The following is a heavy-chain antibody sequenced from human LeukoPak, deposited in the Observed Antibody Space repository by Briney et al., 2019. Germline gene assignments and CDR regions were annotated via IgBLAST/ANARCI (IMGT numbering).Heavy chain of an antibody. J-gene: IGHJ3*02. Sequence: QPGGSLRLSCAASGFTFSSYEMNWVRQAPGKGLEWVSYISSSGSSIYYADSVKGRFTISRDNAKNSLYLQMNSLRAEDTAVYYCARVGQGITVVTAFDIWGQGTMVTVSS. CDR2: ISSSGSSI. D-gene: IGHD4-23*01. CDR1: GFTFSSYE. CDR3: ARVGQGITVVTAFDI. V-gene: IGHV3-48*03.